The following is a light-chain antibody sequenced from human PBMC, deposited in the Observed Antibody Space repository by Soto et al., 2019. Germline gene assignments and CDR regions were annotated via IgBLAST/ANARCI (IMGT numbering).Light chain of an antibody. V-gene: IGLV2-14*01. J-gene: IGLJ2*01. CDR1: SSDVADYDY. CDR2: EVT. Sequence: QSVLTQPASVSGSPGQSITISCTGTSSDVADYDYVSWYQQHPGKVPKLMIFEVTNRPSGVSARFSGSKSGSTASLTISGLQPEDEADYYCSSYTSSSTVVFGGGTKLTVL. CDR3: SSYTSSSTVV.